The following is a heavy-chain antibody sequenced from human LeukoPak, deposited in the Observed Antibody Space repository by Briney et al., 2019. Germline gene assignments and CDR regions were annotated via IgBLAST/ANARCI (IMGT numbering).Heavy chain of an antibody. Sequence: PGGSLRLSCAASGFTFSSYSMNWVRQAPGKGLEWVSSISSSSSYIYYADSVKGRFTISRDNAKNSLYLQMNSLRAEDTAVYYCARDGPYSSSWFRFAYWGQGTLVTVSS. CDR2: ISSSSSYI. CDR3: ARDGPYSSSWFRFAY. CDR1: GFTFSSYS. J-gene: IGHJ4*02. D-gene: IGHD6-13*01. V-gene: IGHV3-21*01.